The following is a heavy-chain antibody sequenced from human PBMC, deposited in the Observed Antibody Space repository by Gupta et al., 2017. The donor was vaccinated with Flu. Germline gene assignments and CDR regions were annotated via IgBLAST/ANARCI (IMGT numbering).Heavy chain of an antibody. CDR3: ATWFGSSFYHDNGFDL. D-gene: IGHD3-10*01. V-gene: IGHV3-7*02. J-gene: IGHJ5*02. CDR2: RKGDGSEK. Sequence: EVQLVESGGGFVQTGGSLRLSCVASRPTFSSFWMNWVRPIPGKGLEWVANRKGDGSEKYYMDSVKGRFTISRDNAEKSVHLQMNSLRREDSGVYFCATWFGSSFYHDNGFDLWGQGTLVTVSP. CDR1: RPTFSSFW.